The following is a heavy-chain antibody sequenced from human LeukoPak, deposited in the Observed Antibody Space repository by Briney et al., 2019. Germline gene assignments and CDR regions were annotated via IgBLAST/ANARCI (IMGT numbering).Heavy chain of an antibody. V-gene: IGHV4-34*01. Sequence: PSETLSLTCPVYGGSFSGYYWSWIRQPPGKGLEWIGEINHSGSTNYNPSLKSRVTISVDTSKNQFSLKLSSVTAADTAVYYCARRGAYVKAAAGRRWFDPWGQGTLVTVSS. D-gene: IGHD6-13*01. CDR3: ARRGAYVKAAAGRRWFDP. J-gene: IGHJ5*02. CDR1: GGSFSGYY. CDR2: INHSGST.